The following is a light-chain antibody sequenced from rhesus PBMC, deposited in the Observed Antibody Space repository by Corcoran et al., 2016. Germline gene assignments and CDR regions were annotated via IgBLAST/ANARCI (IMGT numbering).Light chain of an antibody. CDR3: QHSYSTPYS. Sequence: DIQMTQSPSSLSASVVDRVTITRRASENVNKYILWYQQKPGKAPKPLIYAASTEQSGVPSRFSGSGSGTDYTLTISSLQPEDVATYYYQHSYSTPYSFGQGTKVEIK. J-gene: IGKJ2*01. CDR1: ENVNKY. V-gene: IGKV1-74*01. CDR2: AAS.